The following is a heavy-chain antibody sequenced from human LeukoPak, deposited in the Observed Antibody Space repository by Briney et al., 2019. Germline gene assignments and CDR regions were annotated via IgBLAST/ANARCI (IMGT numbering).Heavy chain of an antibody. V-gene: IGHV3-30*03. D-gene: IGHD1-26*01. CDR1: GFTFSNYA. CDR3: ARHPGDFTGIVNYYYMDV. J-gene: IGHJ6*03. CDR2: ISYDGSSK. Sequence: GGSLRLSCAASGFTFSNYAMHWVRQAPGKGLEWVAIISYDGSSKYYGDSVKGRFTISRDNSKNTLFLQMNSLRPEDTAVYYCARHPGDFTGIVNYYYMDVWGKGTTVTVSS.